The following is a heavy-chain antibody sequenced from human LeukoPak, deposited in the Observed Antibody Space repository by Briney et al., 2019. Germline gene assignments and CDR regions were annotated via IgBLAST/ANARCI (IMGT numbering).Heavy chain of an antibody. Sequence: GGSLRLSCVVSGFTFRSYVMSWVRQAPGEGLEWVSDITGGGSKSHYADSVKGRFTISRDNSENTLYLQMNSLRVEDTAIYYCAKSTAPCSRGSCYSALESWGQGTLVTVSS. D-gene: IGHD2-15*01. J-gene: IGHJ4*02. CDR1: GFTFRSYV. CDR3: AKSTAPCSRGSCYSALES. V-gene: IGHV3-23*01. CDR2: ITGGGSKS.